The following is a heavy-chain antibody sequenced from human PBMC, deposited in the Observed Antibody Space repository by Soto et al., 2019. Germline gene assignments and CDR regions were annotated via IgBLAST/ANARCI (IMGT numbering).Heavy chain of an antibody. J-gene: IGHJ6*03. CDR2: THYTGSS. CDR1: DDSISSYY. V-gene: IGHV4-59*01. Sequence: SETLSLTCTVSDDSISSYYWSWIRRSPGKGLEWIGYTHYTGSSYYNPSIKSRVAMSVDTSKNQFSLNLASVTAADTVVYYFARNQAGTVFGLPTHYYYMDVWGKGTTVTVSS. D-gene: IGHD3-3*01. CDR3: ARNQAGTVFGLPTHYYYMDV.